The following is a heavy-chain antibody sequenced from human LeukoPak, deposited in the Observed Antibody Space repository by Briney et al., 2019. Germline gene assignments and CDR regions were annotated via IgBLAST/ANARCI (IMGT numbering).Heavy chain of an antibody. CDR2: ISYDGSNK. CDR3: AKGVYSGYEPIDY. Sequence: GRSLRLSCAASGFTFSSYGMHWVRQAPGKGLEWVAVISYDGSNKYYADSVKGRFTISRDNSKNTLYLQMNSLRAEDTAVYYCAKGVYSGYEPIDYWGQGTMVTVSS. CDR1: GFTFSSYG. D-gene: IGHD5-12*01. V-gene: IGHV3-30*18. J-gene: IGHJ4*02.